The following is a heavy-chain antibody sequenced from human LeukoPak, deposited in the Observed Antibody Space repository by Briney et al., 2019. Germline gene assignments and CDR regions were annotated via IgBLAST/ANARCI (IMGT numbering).Heavy chain of an antibody. V-gene: IGHV3-21*01. CDR2: ISSSSSYI. D-gene: IGHD6-19*01. CDR1: GFTFSSYS. Sequence: GGSLRLSCAASGFTFSSYSMNWVRQAPGKGLEWVSSISSSSSYIYYADSVKGRFTISRDNAKNSLYLQMNSLRAEDTAVYYCARDGRAAVAGTYYYYMDVWGKGTTVTVSS. CDR3: ARDGRAAVAGTYYYYMDV. J-gene: IGHJ6*03.